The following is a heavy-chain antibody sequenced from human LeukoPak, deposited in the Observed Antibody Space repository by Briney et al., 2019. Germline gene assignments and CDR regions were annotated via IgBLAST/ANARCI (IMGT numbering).Heavy chain of an antibody. V-gene: IGHV1-8*02. CDR1: GYTFTSYD. J-gene: IGHJ4*02. CDR2: MNTNTGKT. D-gene: IGHD3-16*01. CDR3: ARETGGYYDSFDY. Sequence: ASVKVSCKTSGYTFTSYDINWVRQAPGQGLEWMGWMNTNTGKTGYAQKFQGRVTMTRSTSISTAYMELSSLRPEDTAVYYCARETGGYYDSFDYWGQGTLVTVSS.